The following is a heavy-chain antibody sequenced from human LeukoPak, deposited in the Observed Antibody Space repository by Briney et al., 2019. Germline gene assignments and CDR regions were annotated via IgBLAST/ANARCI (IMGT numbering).Heavy chain of an antibody. Sequence: GGSLRLSCAASGFTFSSYSMNWVRQAPGKGLEWVSSISSSSSYIYYADSVKGRFTISRDNAKNSLYLQMNSLRAEDTAVYYCAKAGPGLRYFDWLPPSPLPDYWGQGTLVTVSS. CDR1: GFTFSSYS. CDR2: ISSSSSYI. D-gene: IGHD3-9*01. CDR3: AKAGPGLRYFDWLPPSPLPDY. V-gene: IGHV3-21*01. J-gene: IGHJ4*02.